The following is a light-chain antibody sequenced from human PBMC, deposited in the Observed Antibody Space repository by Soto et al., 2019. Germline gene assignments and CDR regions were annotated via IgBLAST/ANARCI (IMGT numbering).Light chain of an antibody. Sequence: ETLLTQSPATLSVSPGERATLSCRASQSFRDNLAWYQQKPGQAPRLLIYGASTRAPGIPDRFSGSGFGTEFSLTISSLQSEDFAVYYCQQHNDWPPSTFGQGTKLEIK. V-gene: IGKV3-15*01. J-gene: IGKJ2*01. CDR2: GAS. CDR3: QQHNDWPPST. CDR1: QSFRDN.